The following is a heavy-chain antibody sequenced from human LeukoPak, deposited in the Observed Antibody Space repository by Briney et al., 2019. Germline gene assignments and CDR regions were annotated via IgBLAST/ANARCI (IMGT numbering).Heavy chain of an antibody. CDR3: ARTRYNWNSDYYYYMDV. CDR2: IYYSGST. CDR1: GGSISSHY. V-gene: IGHV4-59*11. D-gene: IGHD1-7*01. J-gene: IGHJ6*03. Sequence: SETLSLTCSVSGGSISSHYWSWIRQPPGKGLEWIGYIYYSGSTNYNPSLKSRVTISVDTSKNQFSLKLSSVTAADTAVYYCARTRYNWNSDYYYYMDVWGKGSTVTVSS.